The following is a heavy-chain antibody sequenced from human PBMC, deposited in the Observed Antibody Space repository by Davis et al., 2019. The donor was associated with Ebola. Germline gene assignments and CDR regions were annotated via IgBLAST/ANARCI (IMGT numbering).Heavy chain of an antibody. CDR2: VSADSDDR. J-gene: IGHJ4*02. D-gene: IGHD1-26*01. CDR1: GYNFSNYG. V-gene: IGHV1-18*01. Sequence: ASVTVSCKASGYNFSNYGFSWVRQAPGQGLEWMGWVSADSDDRKYAEKFQGRVTLTTDSSTNTVYVELRGLTSDDTAVYFCARARGRWDIGGYLLGHWGQGTLVTVSS. CDR3: ARARGRWDIGGYLLGH.